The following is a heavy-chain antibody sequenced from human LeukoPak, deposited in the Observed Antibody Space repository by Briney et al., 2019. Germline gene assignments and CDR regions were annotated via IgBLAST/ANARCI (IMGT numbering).Heavy chain of an antibody. Sequence: GGSLRLSCAASAFTFSSDAMSWVRQAPGKGLEWVSAISGSGGSTYYADSVKGRFTISRDNSKNTLYLQMNTLRAGDPPIYYCAKGEIGQQGVFDYWGQGTLVTVSS. V-gene: IGHV3-23*01. D-gene: IGHD6-13*01. CDR1: AFTFSSDA. CDR2: ISGSGGST. CDR3: AKGEIGQQGVFDY. J-gene: IGHJ4*02.